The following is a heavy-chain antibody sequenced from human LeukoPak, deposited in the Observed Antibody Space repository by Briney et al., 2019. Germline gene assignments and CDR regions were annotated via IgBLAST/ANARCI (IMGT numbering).Heavy chain of an antibody. Sequence: GGSLRLSCAASGFTFSSYGMHWVRQAPGKGLEWGAVIWYDGSNKYYADSVKGRFTISRDNSKNTLYLQMNSLRAEDTAVYYCAKDFGQRGYSGYDLGYYFDYWGQGTLVTVSS. CDR3: AKDFGQRGYSGYDLGYYFDY. J-gene: IGHJ4*02. CDR2: IWYDGSNK. V-gene: IGHV3-33*06. CDR1: GFTFSSYG. D-gene: IGHD5-12*01.